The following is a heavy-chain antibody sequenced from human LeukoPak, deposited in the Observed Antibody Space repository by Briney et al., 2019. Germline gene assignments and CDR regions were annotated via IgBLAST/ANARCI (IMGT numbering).Heavy chain of an antibody. CDR2: ISAGSGNT. V-gene: IGHV1-3*01. J-gene: IGHJ4*02. Sequence: ASVKVSCKASGGTFISYAISWVRQAPGQRIEWLGWISAGSGNTKYSQKFQGRVTITRDTSASTAYMELSGLRSEDTALYYCVSGISLSHWHYFDYWGQGTLVTVSS. CDR3: VSGISLSHWHYFDY. D-gene: IGHD2-15*01. CDR1: GGTFISYA.